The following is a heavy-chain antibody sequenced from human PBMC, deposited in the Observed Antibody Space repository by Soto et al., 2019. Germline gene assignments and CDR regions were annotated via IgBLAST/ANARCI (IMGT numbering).Heavy chain of an antibody. CDR2: IIPILGIA. CDR1: GGTFSSYT. CDR3: ASIRLGYDFFFDY. V-gene: IGHV1-69*02. Sequence: ASVKVSCKASGGTFSSYTISWVRQAPGQGLEWMGRIIPILGIANYAQKFQGRVTITADKSTSTAYMELSSLRSEDTAVYYCASIRLGYDFFFDYWGQGTLVTVSS. J-gene: IGHJ4*02. D-gene: IGHD3-3*01.